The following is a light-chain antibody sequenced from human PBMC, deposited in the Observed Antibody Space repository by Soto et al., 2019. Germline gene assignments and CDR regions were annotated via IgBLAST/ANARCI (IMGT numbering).Light chain of an antibody. J-gene: IGKJ4*01. CDR3: HQYNHWPLT. CDR1: QSVGGD. CDR2: GAS. V-gene: IGKV3-15*01. Sequence: EVLMTQSPVTLSVSPGERATLSCRASQSVGGDLAWYQQKPGQAPRLLIYGASTRATGIPASFSGSGSGTDFTLTISSLQSEDFAVYYFHQYNHWPLTFGGGTKVEIK.